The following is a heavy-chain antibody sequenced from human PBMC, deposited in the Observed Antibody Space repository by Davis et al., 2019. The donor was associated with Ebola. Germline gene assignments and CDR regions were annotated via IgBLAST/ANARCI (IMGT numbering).Heavy chain of an antibody. D-gene: IGHD2-2*01. V-gene: IGHV1-69*06. CDR1: GYTFTSYY. CDR2: IIPIFGTA. Sequence: SVKVSCKASGYTFTSYYMHWVRQAPGQGLEWMGGIIPIFGTANYAQKFQGRVTITADKSTSTAYMELSSLRSEDTAVYYCARLYCSSTSCHFDYWGQGTLVTVSS. J-gene: IGHJ4*02. CDR3: ARLYCSSTSCHFDY.